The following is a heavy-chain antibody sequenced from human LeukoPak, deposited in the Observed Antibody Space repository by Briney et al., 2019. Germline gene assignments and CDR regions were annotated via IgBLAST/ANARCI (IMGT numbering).Heavy chain of an antibody. CDR2: ISSSSSTI. D-gene: IGHD5-24*01. CDR3: ARESERMATITGPYYYYYYYMDV. V-gene: IGHV3-48*01. CDR1: GFTFSSYS. J-gene: IGHJ6*03. Sequence: GGSLRLSCAASGFTFSSYSMNWVRQAPGKGLEWVSYISSSSSTIYYADSVKGRFTISRDNAKNSLYLQMNSLRAEDTAVYYCARESERMATITGPYYYYYYYMDVWGKGTTVTVSS.